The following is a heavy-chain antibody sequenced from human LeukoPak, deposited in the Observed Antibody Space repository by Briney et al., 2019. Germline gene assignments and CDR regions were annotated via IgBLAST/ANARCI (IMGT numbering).Heavy chain of an antibody. D-gene: IGHD3-22*01. CDR3: ARLPANYYDSSGYYYWTTGLYYFDY. J-gene: IGHJ4*02. V-gene: IGHV4-38-2*02. CDR2: IYYSGST. Sequence: SETLSLTCTVSGYSISSGYYWGWIRQPPGKGLEWIGSIYYSGSTYYNPSLKSRVTISVDTSKNQFSLKLSSVTAADTAVYYCARLPANYYDSSGYYYWTTGLYYFDYWGQGTLVTVSS. CDR1: GYSISSGYY.